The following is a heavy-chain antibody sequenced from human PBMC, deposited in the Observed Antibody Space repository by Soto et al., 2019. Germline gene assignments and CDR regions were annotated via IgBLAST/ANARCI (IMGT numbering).Heavy chain of an antibody. CDR1: GGSFSGYY. V-gene: IGHV4-34*01. D-gene: IGHD3-10*01. CDR3: AGVNGADKSGKLLNWFDP. Sequence: PSETLSLTCAVYGGSFSGYYWSWIRQPPGKGLEWIGEINHSGSSNYNPSLKSRVTISVDTSKNQFSLKLSSVTAADTAVYYCAGVNGADKSGKLLNWFDPWGQGTLVTVSS. CDR2: INHSGSS. J-gene: IGHJ5*02.